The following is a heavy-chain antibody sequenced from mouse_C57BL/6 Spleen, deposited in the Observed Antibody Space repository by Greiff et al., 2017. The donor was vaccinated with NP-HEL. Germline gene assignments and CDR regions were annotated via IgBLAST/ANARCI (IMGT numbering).Heavy chain of an antibody. V-gene: IGHV5-6*01. CDR3: ARLQATLDY. J-gene: IGHJ2*01. CDR1: GFTFSSYG. Sequence: EVKLVESGGDLVKPGGSLKLSCAASGFTFSSYGMSWVRQTPDKRLEWVATISSGGSYTYYPDSVKGRFTISRDNAKNTLYLQMSSLKSEDTAMYYCARLQATLDYWGQGTTLTVSS. CDR2: ISSGGSYT. D-gene: IGHD3-2*02.